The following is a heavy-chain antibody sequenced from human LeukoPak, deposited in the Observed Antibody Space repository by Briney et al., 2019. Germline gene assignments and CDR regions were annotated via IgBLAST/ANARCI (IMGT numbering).Heavy chain of an antibody. CDR2: IGYDGSNK. J-gene: IGHJ4*02. Sequence: GGSLRLSCAASGFTFSSYGMHWVRQAPGKGLEWVAFIGYDGSNKEYADSVKGRFTISRDNAEKSLYLQMNSLRAEDTAVYYCASKQGDYWGQGTLVTVSS. CDR3: ASKQGDY. CDR1: GFTFSSYG. V-gene: IGHV3-30*02.